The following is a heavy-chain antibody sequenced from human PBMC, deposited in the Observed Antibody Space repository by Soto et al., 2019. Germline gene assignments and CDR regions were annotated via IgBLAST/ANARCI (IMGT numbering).Heavy chain of an antibody. V-gene: IGHV1-18*01. CDR3: AILAGEYGMDV. CDR2: ISAYNGNT. J-gene: IGHJ6*02. Sequence: EASVKVSCKASGYTFTIYGISCVLQAPGQGLEWMGWISAYNGNTNYAQKLQGRVTMTTDTSTSTAYMELRSLRSDDTAVYYCAILAGEYGMDVWGQGTTVTVSS. CDR1: GYTFTIYG. D-gene: IGHD3-10*01.